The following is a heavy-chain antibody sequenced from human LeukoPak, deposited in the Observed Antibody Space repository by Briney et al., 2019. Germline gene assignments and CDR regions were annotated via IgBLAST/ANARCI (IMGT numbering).Heavy chain of an antibody. V-gene: IGHV3-23*01. Sequence: GGSLKLSCAASGFTFSGSAIHWVRQASGKGLEWVSAISGSGGSTYYADSVKGRFTISRDNSKNTLYLQMNSLRAEDTALYYCAKDDDSSGFNWFDPWGQGTLVTVSS. CDR1: GFTFSGSA. J-gene: IGHJ5*02. D-gene: IGHD6-19*01. CDR3: AKDDDSSGFNWFDP. CDR2: ISGSGGST.